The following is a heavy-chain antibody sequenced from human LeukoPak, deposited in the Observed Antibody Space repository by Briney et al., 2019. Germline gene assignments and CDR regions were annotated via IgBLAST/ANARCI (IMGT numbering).Heavy chain of an antibody. V-gene: IGHV1-2*02. J-gene: IGHJ4*02. CDR1: GYTFTGYY. Sequence: ASVKVSCKASGYTFTGYYMHWVRQAPGQGLEWMGWINPNSGGTNYAQKFQGRVTMTRDTSISTAYMELSRLRSDDTAVYYCARDTCASSGDCVYWGQGTLVTVSS. D-gene: IGHD3-22*01. CDR2: INPNSGGT. CDR3: ARDTCASSGDCVY.